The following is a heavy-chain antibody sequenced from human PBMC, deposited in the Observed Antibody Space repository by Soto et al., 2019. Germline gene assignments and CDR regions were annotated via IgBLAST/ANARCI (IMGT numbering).Heavy chain of an antibody. J-gene: IGHJ5*02. CDR1: GGSISSYY. D-gene: IGHD3-16*01. V-gene: IGHV4-59*01. Sequence: SETLSLTCTVSGGSISSYYWSWIRQPPGKGLEWIAYINYSGSTNYNPSLKSRVTISVDTSKNQFSLKLSSVTAADTAVYYCAREFEGGVRFDPWGQGTLVTVSS. CDR2: INYSGST. CDR3: AREFEGGVRFDP.